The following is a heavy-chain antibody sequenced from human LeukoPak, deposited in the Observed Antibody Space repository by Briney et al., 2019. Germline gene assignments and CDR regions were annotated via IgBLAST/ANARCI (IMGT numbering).Heavy chain of an antibody. D-gene: IGHD3-3*01. J-gene: IGHJ5*02. CDR2: INPSGGST. V-gene: IGHV1-46*03. CDR3: ARDRHYDFWSGLLYNWFDP. CDR1: GYTFTSYY. Sequence: ASVKVSCKASGYTFTSYYMHWVRQAPGQGLEWMGIINPSGGSTSYAQKFQGRVTMTRDTSTSTVYMELSSLRSEDTAVYYCARDRHYDFWSGLLYNWFDPWGQGTLVTVSS.